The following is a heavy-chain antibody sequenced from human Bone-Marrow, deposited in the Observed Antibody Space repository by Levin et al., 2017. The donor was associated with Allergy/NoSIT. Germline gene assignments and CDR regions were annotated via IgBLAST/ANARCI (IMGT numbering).Heavy chain of an antibody. CDR1: GITFSRHA. D-gene: IGHD2-15*01. Sequence: GESLKISCAASGITFSRHAMNWVRQAPGKGLEWVSAITGSGDDTYYADSVKGRFTISRDNSKNTLYLQMNSLRAEDTAVYYCAKAAVLSDIVVVVAAGWVDYWGQGTLVTVSS. CDR3: AKAAVLSDIVVVVAAGWVDY. V-gene: IGHV3-23*01. J-gene: IGHJ4*02. CDR2: ITGSGDDT.